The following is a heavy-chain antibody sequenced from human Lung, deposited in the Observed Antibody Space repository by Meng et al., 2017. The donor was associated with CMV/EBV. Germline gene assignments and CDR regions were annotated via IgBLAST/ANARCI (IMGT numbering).Heavy chain of an antibody. V-gene: IGHV3-21*01. CDR1: GFSFSNFY. D-gene: IGHD6-6*01. J-gene: IGHJ5*02. CDR2: ISSGSAYI. Sequence: GGSLRLSCAASGFSFSNFYMNWVRQAPGKGLEWVASISSGSAYIFYADSVKGRFTISRDNAKDSLYLQMNSLRAEDTAVYYCARAYSSSSNGWFDPWGQGTLVTGSS. CDR3: ARAYSSSSNGWFDP.